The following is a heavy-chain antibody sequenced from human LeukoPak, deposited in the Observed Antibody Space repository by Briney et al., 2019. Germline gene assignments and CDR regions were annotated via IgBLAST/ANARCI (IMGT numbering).Heavy chain of an antibody. Sequence: GGSLRLSCAASGFTFSSYEMNWVRQAPGKGLEWVSYISSSGSTIYYADSVKGRFTISRDNAKNSLYLQMNSLRAEDTAVYYCAKGPRWFGEFVWGQGTMVTVSS. V-gene: IGHV3-48*03. D-gene: IGHD3-10*01. CDR3: AKGPRWFGEFV. J-gene: IGHJ3*01. CDR1: GFTFSSYE. CDR2: ISSSGSTI.